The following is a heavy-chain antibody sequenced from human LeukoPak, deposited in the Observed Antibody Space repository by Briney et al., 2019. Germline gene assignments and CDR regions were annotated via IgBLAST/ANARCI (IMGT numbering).Heavy chain of an antibody. V-gene: IGHV3-74*01. D-gene: IGHD2-2*01. CDR3: AKDQYWDCSTTSCYFHY. J-gene: IGHJ4*02. CDR2: INGDGSMP. CDR1: GFTFSNYW. Sequence: GGSLRLSCAASGFTFSNYWMHWVRHAPGKGLVWVSCINGDGSMPTYADSVKGRFTISRDNAKNTLSLHMNSLRAGDTGVYYCAKDQYWDCSTTSCYFHYWGQGALVTVSS.